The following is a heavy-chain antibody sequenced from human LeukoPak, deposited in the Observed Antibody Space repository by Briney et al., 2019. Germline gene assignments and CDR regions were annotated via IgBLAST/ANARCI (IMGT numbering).Heavy chain of an antibody. V-gene: IGHV4-59*01. CDR1: GGSISSYY. Sequence: PSETLSLTCTVSGGSISSYYWIWLRQPPGKGLEWIGHIYYSGSTNYNPSLKSRVTISVDTSKNQFSLKLSSVTAADTAVYYCARADSSGYYVGYWGQGTLVTVSS. J-gene: IGHJ4*02. CDR3: ARADSSGYYVGY. D-gene: IGHD3-22*01. CDR2: IYYSGST.